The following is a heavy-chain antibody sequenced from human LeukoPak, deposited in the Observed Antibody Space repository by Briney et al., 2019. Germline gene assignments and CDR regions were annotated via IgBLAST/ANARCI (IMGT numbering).Heavy chain of an antibody. CDR1: GGSISSYY. D-gene: IGHD3-10*01. CDR3: ASTYYYGPYGMDV. CDR2: IYYSGST. J-gene: IGHJ6*02. Sequence: SEPLSLTCTVSGGSISSYYWSWIRQPPGKGLEWIGYIYYSGSTNYNPSLKSRVTISVDTSKNQFSLKLSSVTAADTAVYYCASTYYYGPYGMDVWGQGTTVTVSS. V-gene: IGHV4-59*08.